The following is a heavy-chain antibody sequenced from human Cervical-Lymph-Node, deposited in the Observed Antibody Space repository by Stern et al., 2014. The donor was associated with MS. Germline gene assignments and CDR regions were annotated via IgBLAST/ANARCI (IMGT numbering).Heavy chain of an antibody. CDR3: ARTADYYDSSGYSPGGY. J-gene: IGHJ4*02. D-gene: IGHD3-22*01. CDR1: GGTFSSYA. V-gene: IGHV1-69*01. CDR2: IIPIFGTA. Sequence: VQLVESGAEVKKPGSSVKVSCKASGGTFSSYAISWVRQAPGQGLEWMGGIIPIFGTANYAQKFQGRVTITADESTSTAYMELSSLRSEDPAVYYCARTADYYDSSGYSPGGYWGQGTLVTVSS.